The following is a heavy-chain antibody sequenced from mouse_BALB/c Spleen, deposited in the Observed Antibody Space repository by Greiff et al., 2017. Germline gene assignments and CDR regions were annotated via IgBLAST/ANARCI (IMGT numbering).Heavy chain of an antibody. CDR2: ISSGGSYT. D-gene: IGHD1-1*01. CDR1: GFTFSSYT. J-gene: IGHJ3*01. V-gene: IGHV5-6-4*01. Sequence: DVMLVESGGGLVKPGGSLKLSCAASGFTFSSYTMSWVRQTPEKRLEWVATISSGGSYTYYPDSVTGRFTISRDNAKNTLYLQMSSLKSEDTAMYYCTIYGSSFAYWGQGTLVTVSA. CDR3: TIYGSSFAY.